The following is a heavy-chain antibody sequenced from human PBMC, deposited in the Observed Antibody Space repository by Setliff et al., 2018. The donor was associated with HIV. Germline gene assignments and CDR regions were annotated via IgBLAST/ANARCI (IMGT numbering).Heavy chain of an antibody. Sequence: SETLSLTCGLNGLPFGNYYWNWIRQSPGKGLEWIVEVNHNGNINYNPSLQSRVTVSVDTSKPHYSLKMNSVTAADTAVYYCAGPRGDEAFDIWGQGTMVTVSS. CDR2: VNHNGNI. CDR3: AGPRGDEAFDI. V-gene: IGHV4-34*01. CDR1: GLPFGNYY. D-gene: IGHD3-10*01. J-gene: IGHJ3*02.